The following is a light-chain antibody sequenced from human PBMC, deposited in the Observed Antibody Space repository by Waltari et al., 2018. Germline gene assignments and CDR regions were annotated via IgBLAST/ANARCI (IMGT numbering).Light chain of an antibody. V-gene: IGLV2-23*01. Sequence: QSALTQPASVSGSPGQSITISCPGTSSAVGTYNLFSWYQHHPGKAPKLMLYESTKRPSGVSNRFSGSKSGNTASLTISGLQAEDEADYYCCSFAGSSPHVVFGGGTKLTVL. CDR3: CSFAGSSPHVV. CDR2: EST. CDR1: SSAVGTYNL. J-gene: IGLJ2*01.